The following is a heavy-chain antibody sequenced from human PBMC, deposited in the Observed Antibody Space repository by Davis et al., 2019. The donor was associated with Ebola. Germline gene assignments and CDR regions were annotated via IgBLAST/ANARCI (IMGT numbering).Heavy chain of an antibody. J-gene: IGHJ6*02. CDR2: ISSSSSTI. CDR1: GFTFSSYS. CDR3: ARFTMVQGVGSNYYYYGMDV. D-gene: IGHD3-10*01. Sequence: PSETLSLTCAASGFTFSSYSMNWVRQAPGKGLEWVSYISSSSSTIYYADSVKGRFTISRDNAKNSLYLQMNSLRAEDTAVYYCARFTMVQGVGSNYYYYGMDVWGQGTTVTVSS. V-gene: IGHV3-48*01.